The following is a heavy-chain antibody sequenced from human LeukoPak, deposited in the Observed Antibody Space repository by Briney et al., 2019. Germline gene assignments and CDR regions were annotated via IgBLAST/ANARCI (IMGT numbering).Heavy chain of an antibody. CDR1: GFTVSSNY. V-gene: IGHV3-66*01. Sequence: GGSLRLSCAASGFTVSSNYMSWVRQAPGKGLEWVSVIYGGGSTYYADSVKGRFTISRDNSKNTLYLQMNSLRAEDTAVYYCARDDSSGYILHAGNRIDYWGQGTLVTVSS. J-gene: IGHJ4*02. CDR3: ARDDSSGYILHAGNRIDY. CDR2: IYGGGST. D-gene: IGHD6-19*01.